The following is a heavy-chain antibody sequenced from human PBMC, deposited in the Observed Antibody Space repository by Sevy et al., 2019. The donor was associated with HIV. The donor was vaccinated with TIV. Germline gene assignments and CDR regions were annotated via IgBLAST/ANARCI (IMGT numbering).Heavy chain of an antibody. J-gene: IGHJ6*02. CDR1: GGSVSSGSYY. CDR3: AREGGLVDYGMDV. D-gene: IGHD2-15*01. CDR2: IYDTGST. Sequence: SETLSLTCTVSGGSVSSGSYYWSWIRQPPGKGLEWIGFIYDTGSTRYNPSLQSRVTISVDTSKNQFSLKLTSVSAADTGFYYCAREGGLVDYGMDVWGQGTTVTVSS. V-gene: IGHV4-61*01.